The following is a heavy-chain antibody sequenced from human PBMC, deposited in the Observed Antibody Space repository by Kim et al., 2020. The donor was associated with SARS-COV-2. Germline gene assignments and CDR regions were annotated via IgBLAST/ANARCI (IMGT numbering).Heavy chain of an antibody. CDR3: ARLQYSSGRHKYYFDY. CDR1: GGSISSYY. CDR2: IYYSGST. J-gene: IGHJ4*02. D-gene: IGHD6-19*01. V-gene: IGHV4-59*01. Sequence: SETLSLTCTVSGGSISSYYWSWIRQPPGKGLEWIGYIYYSGSTNYNPSLKSRVTISVDTSKNQFSLKLSSVTAADTAVYYCARLQYSSGRHKYYFDYWGQGTLVTVSS.